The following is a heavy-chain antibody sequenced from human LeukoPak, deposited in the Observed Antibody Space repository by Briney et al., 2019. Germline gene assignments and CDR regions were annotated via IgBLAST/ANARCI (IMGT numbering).Heavy chain of an antibody. Sequence: GASVKVSCKASGGTFSSYAISWVRQAPGQGLEWMGGIIPIFGTANYAQNFQGRVTITTDESTSTAYMELSSLRSEDTAVYYCARSSGYYYLNWFDPWVQGTLVTVSS. CDR3: ARSSGYYYLNWFDP. D-gene: IGHD3-22*01. J-gene: IGHJ5*02. V-gene: IGHV1-69*05. CDR1: GGTFSSYA. CDR2: IIPIFGTA.